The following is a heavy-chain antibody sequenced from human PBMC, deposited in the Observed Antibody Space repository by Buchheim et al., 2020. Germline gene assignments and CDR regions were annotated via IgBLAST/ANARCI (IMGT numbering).Heavy chain of an antibody. Sequence: QVQLVQSGAEVKKPGASVKVSCKASGYTFTTYDINWVRQATGQGLEWLGWMNPNSGNTGYAQKFQGRVTMTRNTSIRTAYMELSSLRSEDTTVYYCAGGSSLAGYLSITGGNYYYGMDVWGQGTT. V-gene: IGHV1-8*01. CDR3: AGGSSLAGYLSITGGNYYYGMDV. CDR2: MNPNSGNT. D-gene: IGHD7-27*01. J-gene: IGHJ6*02. CDR1: GYTFTTYD.